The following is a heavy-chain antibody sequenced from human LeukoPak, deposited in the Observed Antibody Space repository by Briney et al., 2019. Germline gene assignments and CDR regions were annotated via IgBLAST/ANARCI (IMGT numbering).Heavy chain of an antibody. Sequence: AESLRLSCAATGFTFSHFGMHWVRQAPGKGLEWVAVIWNNGRNQYYRDSMKGRFTFIRDNFKDTLHLQMNSLRVEDTAMYYCVREGTSANGDGSNSYDYWGQGTLVTVSS. CDR3: VREGTSANGDGSNSYDY. V-gene: IGHV3-33*01. D-gene: IGHD5-24*01. CDR1: GFTFSHFG. CDR2: IWNNGRNQ. J-gene: IGHJ4*02.